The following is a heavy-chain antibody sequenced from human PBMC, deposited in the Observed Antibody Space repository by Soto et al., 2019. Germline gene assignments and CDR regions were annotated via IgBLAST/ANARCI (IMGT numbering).Heavy chain of an antibody. Sequence: GASVKVSCKASGGTFSSYAISWVRQAPGQGLEWMGGIIPIFGTASYAQKFQGRVTITADKSTSTAYMELSSLRSEDTAVYYCARVPPHYYGSGSPSYYYYGMDVWGQGTTVTVSS. J-gene: IGHJ6*02. D-gene: IGHD3-10*01. CDR1: GGTFSSYA. CDR2: IIPIFGTA. V-gene: IGHV1-69*06. CDR3: ARVPPHYYGSGSPSYYYYGMDV.